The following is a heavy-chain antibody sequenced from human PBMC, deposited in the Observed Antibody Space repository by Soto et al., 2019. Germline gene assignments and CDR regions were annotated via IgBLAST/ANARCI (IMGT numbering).Heavy chain of an antibody. D-gene: IGHD3-22*01. Sequence: SETLSLTCTVSGGSISSYYWSWIRQPPGKGLEWIGYIYYSGSTNYNPSLKSRVTIPVDTSKNQFSLKLSSVTAADTAVYYCARARISTMTTLNWFDPWGQGTLVTVSS. CDR1: GGSISSYY. CDR3: ARARISTMTTLNWFDP. V-gene: IGHV4-59*01. CDR2: IYYSGST. J-gene: IGHJ5*02.